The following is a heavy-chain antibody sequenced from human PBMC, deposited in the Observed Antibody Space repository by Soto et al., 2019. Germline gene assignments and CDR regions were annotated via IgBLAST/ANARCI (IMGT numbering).Heavy chain of an antibody. CDR2: IYYSGST. Sequence: SETVSLTCTVSGGSISSGDYYWSWIRQPPGKGLEWIGYIYYSGSTYYNPSLKSRVTISVDTSKNQFSLKLSSVTAADTAVYYCASLLGARFYYYYGMDVWGQGTTVTVSS. D-gene: IGHD3-10*01. CDR1: GGSISSGDYY. CDR3: ASLLGARFYYYYGMDV. J-gene: IGHJ6*02. V-gene: IGHV4-30-4*01.